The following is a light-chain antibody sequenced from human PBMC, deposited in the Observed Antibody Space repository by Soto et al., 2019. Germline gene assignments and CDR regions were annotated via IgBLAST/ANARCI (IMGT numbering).Light chain of an antibody. CDR2: END. Sequence: QSVLTQPPSAAGTPGQRGTISCSGTRSNVGVNSVSWYQQVPGTAPKLLVYENDQRPSGVPARFSASKSGTSASLAISGLRSEDEADYYCSAWDYSLTGRVFGGGTKVTVL. J-gene: IGLJ3*02. CDR3: SAWDYSLTGRV. V-gene: IGLV1-47*01. CDR1: RSNVGVNS.